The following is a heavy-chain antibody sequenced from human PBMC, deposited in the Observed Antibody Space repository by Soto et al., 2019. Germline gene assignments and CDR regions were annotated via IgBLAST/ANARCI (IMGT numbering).Heavy chain of an antibody. CDR2: ISYDGSNK. CDR3: AREGRRDIELQVILTIHYFDY. V-gene: IGHV3-30-3*01. D-gene: IGHD2-15*01. CDR1: GFTFSSYA. J-gene: IGHJ4*02. Sequence: GASRRLSCAASGFTFSSYAMHWVRQAPGRGLEWVGVISYDGSNKYYADSVKGRFTISRDNSKNTLYLQMNSLRAEDTAVYYCAREGRRDIELQVILTIHYFDYWGQGT.